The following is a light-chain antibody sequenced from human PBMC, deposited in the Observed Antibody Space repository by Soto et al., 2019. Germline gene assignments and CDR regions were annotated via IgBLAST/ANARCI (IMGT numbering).Light chain of an antibody. J-gene: IGLJ3*02. V-gene: IGLV2-14*01. CDR2: EVN. CDR3: CSYGIARV. CDR1: NTDYKY. Sequence: QSVLTQPASVSGSPGQSITISCSGTNTDYKYVSWYQQHPGKAPKLIIYEVNRWPSGVSDRFSGSRSGSTASLAISGLQPEDEADYYCCSYGIARVFGGGTKLTVL.